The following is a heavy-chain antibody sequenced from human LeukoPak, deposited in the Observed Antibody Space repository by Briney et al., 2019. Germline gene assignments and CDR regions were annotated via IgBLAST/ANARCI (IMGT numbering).Heavy chain of an antibody. Sequence: GASVKVSCKASGYTFTSYAMHWVRQAPGQGLEWMGWINTDTGNPTYAQGFTGRFVFSLDTSVSTAYLQISSLKADDTAIYYCARDDGAHYYDSSGYYGWFDPWGQGTLVTVSS. D-gene: IGHD3-22*01. CDR2: INTDTGNP. V-gene: IGHV7-4-1*02. J-gene: IGHJ5*02. CDR3: ARDDGAHYYDSSGYYGWFDP. CDR1: GYTFTSYA.